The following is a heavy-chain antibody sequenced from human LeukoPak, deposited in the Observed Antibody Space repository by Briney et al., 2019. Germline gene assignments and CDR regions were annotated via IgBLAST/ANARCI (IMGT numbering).Heavy chain of an antibody. CDR1: GFTFSNYW. CDR2: IREDGSEK. CDR3: ARDLAGHYYGSGGSFDY. D-gene: IGHD3-10*01. Sequence: GGSLRLSCAASGFTFSNYWMSWVRQAPGKGLEWVANIREDGSEKYYVDSVKGQFTISRDNAKNSLFLQMDSLRAEDTAVYYCARDLAGHYYGSGGSFDYWGQGTLVTVSS. V-gene: IGHV3-7*01. J-gene: IGHJ4*02.